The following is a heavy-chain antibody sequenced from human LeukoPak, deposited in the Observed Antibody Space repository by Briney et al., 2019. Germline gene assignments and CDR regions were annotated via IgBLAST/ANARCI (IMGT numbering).Heavy chain of an antibody. J-gene: IGHJ4*02. D-gene: IGHD6-13*01. V-gene: IGHV1-2*02. CDR3: ARVRRYSSSWQHEIDY. CDR2: INPNSGGT. Sequence: ASVKVSCKASGYTFTGYYMHWVRQAPGQGLEWMGWINPNSGGTNYAQKFQGRVTMTRDTSISTAHMELSSLRSEDTAVYYCARVRRYSSSWQHEIDYWGQGTLVTVSS. CDR1: GYTFTGYY.